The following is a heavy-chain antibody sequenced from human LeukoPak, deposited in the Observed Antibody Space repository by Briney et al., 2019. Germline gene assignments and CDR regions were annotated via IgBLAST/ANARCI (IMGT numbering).Heavy chain of an antibody. D-gene: IGHD3-10*01. CDR1: GGSISSGGYS. V-gene: IGHV4-30-2*01. J-gene: IGHJ4*02. CDR3: ARGRGRHGDYLNY. CDR2: IYHSGST. Sequence: SQTLSLTCAVSGGSISSGGYSWSWIRQPPGKGLEWIGYIYHSGSTYYNPSLKSRVTISVDRSKNQFSLKLSSVTAADTAVYYCARGRGRHGDYLNYWGQGTLVTVSS.